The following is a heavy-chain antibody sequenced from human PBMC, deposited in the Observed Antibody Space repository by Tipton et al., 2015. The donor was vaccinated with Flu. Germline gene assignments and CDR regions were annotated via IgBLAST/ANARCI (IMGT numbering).Heavy chain of an antibody. V-gene: IGHV4-61*02. D-gene: IGHD2-2*01. CDR1: GGSISSGSYY. J-gene: IGHJ6*02. CDR2: IYTSGST. CDR3: ARDRWDCSSTSCYAGIYYYYGMDV. Sequence: LRLSCTVSGGSISSGSYYWSWIRQPAGKGLEWIGRIYTSGSTNYNPSLKSRVTISVDTSKNQFSLKLSSVTAADTAVYYCARDRWDCSSTSCYAGIYYYYGMDVWGQGTTVTVSS.